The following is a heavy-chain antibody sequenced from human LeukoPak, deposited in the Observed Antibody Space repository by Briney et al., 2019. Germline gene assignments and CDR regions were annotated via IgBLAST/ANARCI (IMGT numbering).Heavy chain of an antibody. J-gene: IGHJ4*02. Sequence: SETLSLTRTVSGGSISTSTYYWGWIRQPPGKGLEWIGSIFFSGSTYYNPSLKSRVTMSLDMAKNQFSLRLTSVTAADTAVYFCARMVPAGTHNYWGQGLLVTVSS. CDR3: ARMVPAGTHNY. D-gene: IGHD2-2*01. CDR1: GGSISTSTYY. V-gene: IGHV4-39*07. CDR2: IFFSGST.